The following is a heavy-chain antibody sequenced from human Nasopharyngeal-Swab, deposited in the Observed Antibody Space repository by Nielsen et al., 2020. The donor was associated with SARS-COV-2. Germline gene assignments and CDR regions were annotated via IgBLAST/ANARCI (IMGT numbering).Heavy chain of an antibody. V-gene: IGHV3-49*04. J-gene: IGHJ4*02. CDR3: TGALWFGELLRFDY. Sequence: GESLKISCTASGFTFGDYAMRWVRQAPGKGLEWVGLIRSKAYGGTTEYAASVKGRFTISRDDSKSIAYLQMNSLKTEDTAVYYCTGALWFGELLRFDYWGQGTLVTVSS. CDR2: IRSKAYGGTT. CDR1: GFTFGDYA. D-gene: IGHD3-10*01.